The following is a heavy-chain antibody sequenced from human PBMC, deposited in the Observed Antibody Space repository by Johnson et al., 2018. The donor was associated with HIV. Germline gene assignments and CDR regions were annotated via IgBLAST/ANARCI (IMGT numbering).Heavy chain of an antibody. CDR3: ARDLGVDWSKGAFDM. J-gene: IGHJ3*02. CDR1: PFTFSSYA. V-gene: IGHV3-66*01. Sequence: EVLLLESGGGLVQPGGSPRLSCGATPFTFSSYAMSRVRQAPVKGLDWVSVIYSGGSTYYADSVKGRFTISRDNSKNTLYLQMNSLRAEDTAVYYCARDLGVDWSKGAFDMWGQGTMVTVSS. D-gene: IGHD3/OR15-3a*01. CDR2: IYSGGST.